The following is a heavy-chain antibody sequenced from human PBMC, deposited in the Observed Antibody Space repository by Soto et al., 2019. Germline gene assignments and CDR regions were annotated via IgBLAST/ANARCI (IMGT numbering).Heavy chain of an antibody. CDR2: IYYSGSA. J-gene: IGHJ5*02. D-gene: IGHD2-21*01. V-gene: IGHV4-30-4*01. CDR3: ARLGAYYQSLDP. CDR1: GGSISSGDYY. Sequence: SETLSLTCTVSGGSISSGDYYWSWIRQPPGKGLEWIGYIYYSGSAYYNPSLKSRVTISLETSKSQFSLRLNSVTAADTAVYYCARLGAYYQSLDPWGPGTLVTVSS.